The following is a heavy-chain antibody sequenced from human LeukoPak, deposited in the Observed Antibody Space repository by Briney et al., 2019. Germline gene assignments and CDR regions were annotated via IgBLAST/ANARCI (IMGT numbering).Heavy chain of an antibody. CDR1: GFTFSSYW. J-gene: IGHJ4*02. V-gene: IGHV3-7*01. CDR3: ARGGYDFWSGYPFDY. Sequence: GGSLRLSCATSGFTFSSYWMSWVRQAPGKGLEWLANIKQDGSEKYYVDSVKGRFTISRDNAKNSLYLQMNSLRAEDTAVYYCARGGYDFWSGYPFDYWGQGTLVTVSS. CDR2: IKQDGSEK. D-gene: IGHD3-3*01.